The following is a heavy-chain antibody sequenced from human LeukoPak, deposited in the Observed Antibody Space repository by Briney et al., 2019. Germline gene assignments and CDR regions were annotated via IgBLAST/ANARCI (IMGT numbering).Heavy chain of an antibody. CDR3: AKDLRYSSSPPGGY. J-gene: IGHJ4*02. CDR2: ISYDGSNK. CDR1: GFTFSSYG. V-gene: IGHV3-30*18. D-gene: IGHD6-6*01. Sequence: PGGSLRLSSAASGFTFSSYGMHGVRQAPGKGLEWVAVISYDGSNKYYADSVKGRFTISRDNSKNTLYLQMNSLRAEDTAVYYCAKDLRYSSSPPGGYWGQGTLVTVSS.